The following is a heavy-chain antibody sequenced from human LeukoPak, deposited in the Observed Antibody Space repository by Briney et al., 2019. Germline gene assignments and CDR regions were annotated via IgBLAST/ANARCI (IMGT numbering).Heavy chain of an antibody. CDR1: GGTFSSYT. J-gene: IGHJ3*02. Sequence: SVKVSCKAAGGTFSSYTITWVRQAPGQGLEWMGGIIPFFGTVNYAQKFQGRVTFTTDESTSTVYMELTSLRSEDTAVYYCARPATTVVTPNAFDIWGQGTMVTVSS. CDR2: IIPFFGTV. V-gene: IGHV1-69*05. D-gene: IGHD4-23*01. CDR3: ARPATTVVTPNAFDI.